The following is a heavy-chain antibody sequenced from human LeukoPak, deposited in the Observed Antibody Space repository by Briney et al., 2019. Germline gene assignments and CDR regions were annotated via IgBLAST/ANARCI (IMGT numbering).Heavy chain of an antibody. D-gene: IGHD1-7*01. CDR2: ISSSSSTI. CDR1: GFTFSSYS. J-gene: IGHJ5*02. Sequence: GGSLRLSCTASGFTFSSYSMNWVRQAPGKGLEWVSYISSSSSTIYYADSVKGRFTISRDNSKNTLYLQMNSLRAEDTAVYYCAKDRRPVNYGPNWFDPWGQGTLVTVSS. V-gene: IGHV3-48*01. CDR3: AKDRRPVNYGPNWFDP.